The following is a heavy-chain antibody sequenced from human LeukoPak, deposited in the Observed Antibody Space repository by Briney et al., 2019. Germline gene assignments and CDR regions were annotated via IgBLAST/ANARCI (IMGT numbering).Heavy chain of an antibody. V-gene: IGHV1-2*04. CDR2: INPNSGGT. Sequence: ASVKVSCKASGYTFTGYYMHWVRQAPGQGLEWMGWINPNSGGTNYAQKFQGWVIMTRDTSISTAYMELSRLRSDDTAVYYCARGVGSSRYEVLLACWGQGTLVTVSS. CDR3: ARGVGSSRYEVLLAC. D-gene: IGHD6-13*01. CDR1: GYTFTGYY. J-gene: IGHJ4*02.